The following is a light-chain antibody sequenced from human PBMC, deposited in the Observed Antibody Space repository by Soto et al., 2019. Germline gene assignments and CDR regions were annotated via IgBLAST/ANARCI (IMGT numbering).Light chain of an antibody. CDR1: QSSTSTY. J-gene: IGKJ5*01. CDR2: GAS. V-gene: IGKV3-20*01. Sequence: EIVLTQSPGTLSLSPGDRATLSCRASQSSTSTYLAWYQQKPGQAPRLLIYGASTRATGIPDRFSGSGSGTDFTLTISRLEPEDFAVYSCQQYAGSPITFGQGTLLEIK. CDR3: QQYAGSPIT.